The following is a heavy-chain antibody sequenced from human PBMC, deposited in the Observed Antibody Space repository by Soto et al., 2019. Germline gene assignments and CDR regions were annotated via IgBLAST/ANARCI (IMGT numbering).Heavy chain of an antibody. D-gene: IGHD3-9*01. CDR2: IIPILGIA. V-gene: IGHV1-69*02. CDR1: GSTFSSYT. Sequence: SVKVSCKASGSTFSSYTISWVRQAPGQGLEWMGRIIPILGIANYTQKFQGRVTITADKSTSTAYMELSSLRSEDTAVYYCARSHAYYDILTGYGPPGWFDPWGQGTLVTVSS. J-gene: IGHJ5*02. CDR3: ARSHAYYDILTGYGPPGWFDP.